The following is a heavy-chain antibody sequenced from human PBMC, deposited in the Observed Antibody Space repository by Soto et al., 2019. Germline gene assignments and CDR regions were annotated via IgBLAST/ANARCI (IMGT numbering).Heavy chain of an antibody. J-gene: IGHJ4*02. CDR3: AKVMAQYNWNEGYFDY. Sequence: EVQLLESGGGLVQPGGSLRLSCAASGFTFSSYAMSWVRQAPGKGLEWVSAISGSGGSTYYADSVKGRFTISRDNSKNTLDLQMNSLRAEDTAVYYCAKVMAQYNWNEGYFDYWGQGTLVTVSS. CDR1: GFTFSSYA. CDR2: ISGSGGST. V-gene: IGHV3-23*01. D-gene: IGHD1-1*01.